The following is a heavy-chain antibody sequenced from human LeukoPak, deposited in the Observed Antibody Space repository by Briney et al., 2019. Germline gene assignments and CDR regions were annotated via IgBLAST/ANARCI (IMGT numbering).Heavy chain of an antibody. CDR3: ARGGSYSLAIGY. D-gene: IGHD1-26*01. CDR2: ISGSGGST. CDR1: GFTFSSYA. V-gene: IGHV3-23*01. J-gene: IGHJ4*02. Sequence: QAGGSLRLSCAASGFTFSSYAMSWVRQAPGKGLEWVSAISGSGGSTYYADSVKGRFTISRDNSKNTLYLQMNSLRAEDTAVYFCARGGSYSLAIGYWGQGTLVTVSS.